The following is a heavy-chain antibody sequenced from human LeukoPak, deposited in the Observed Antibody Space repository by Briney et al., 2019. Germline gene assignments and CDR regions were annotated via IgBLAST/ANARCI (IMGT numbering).Heavy chain of an antibody. Sequence: GGSLRLSCAASGFTFSSYGMHWVRHAPGKGLEWVAVIWNDGSQKYYADPVKGRFTISRDNSKNTLYLQMNSLRAEDTAVYYCARDKGPYYFDQWGQGTLLTVSS. CDR2: IWNDGSQK. CDR3: ARDKGPYYFDQ. V-gene: IGHV3-33*01. CDR1: GFTFSSYG. J-gene: IGHJ4*02.